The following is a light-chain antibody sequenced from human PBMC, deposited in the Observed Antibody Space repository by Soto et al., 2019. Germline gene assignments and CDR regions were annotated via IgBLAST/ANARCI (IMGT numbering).Light chain of an antibody. Sequence: DIQMTQSPSSLSASVGDRVTITCRASHDISHYLAWYQQNPGKVPKLLIYAASTLQTGVQPRFSGSGSGTVFTLTINSLQPEDVATYYCQNYKSAPNTFGRGTRLDIK. CDR2: AAS. V-gene: IGKV1-27*01. J-gene: IGKJ2*01. CDR3: QNYKSAPNT. CDR1: HDISHY.